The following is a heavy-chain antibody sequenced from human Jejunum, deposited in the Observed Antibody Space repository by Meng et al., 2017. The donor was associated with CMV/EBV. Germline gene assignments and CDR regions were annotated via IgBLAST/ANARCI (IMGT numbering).Heavy chain of an antibody. CDR3: GRLMQGYNSAGTCNWYDY. Sequence: TFSDYHIHWVRQAPGQGLEWVGRINPNSGGTNYAQKFQGRVTMTRDTSITTVSMEMRSLRSDDTAAYYCGRLMQGYNSAGTCNWYDYWGQGTLVTVSS. V-gene: IGHV1-2*06. CDR1: TFSDYH. D-gene: IGHD2-15*01. CDR2: INPNSGGT. J-gene: IGHJ5*01.